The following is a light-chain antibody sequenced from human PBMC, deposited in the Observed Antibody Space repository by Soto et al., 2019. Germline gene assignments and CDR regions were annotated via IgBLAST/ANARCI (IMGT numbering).Light chain of an antibody. CDR3: QHYNSYSEA. Sequence: DIQMTQSPSTLSASVGDRVTITCRASQSISSWLAWYQQKPGKAPKLLIYKASSLESGVPSRFSGSVSGTEFTLTISSLQPDDFATYYCQHYNSYSEAFGQGTKVDIK. V-gene: IGKV1-5*03. CDR2: KAS. J-gene: IGKJ1*01. CDR1: QSISSW.